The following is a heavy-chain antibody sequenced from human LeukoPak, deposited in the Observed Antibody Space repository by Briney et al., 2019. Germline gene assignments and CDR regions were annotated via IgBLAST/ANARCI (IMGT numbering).Heavy chain of an antibody. CDR1: GYSFTNYW. D-gene: IGHD1-26*01. CDR2: IYPGDSDT. V-gene: IGHV5-51*01. J-gene: IGHJ4*02. Sequence: GGSLKISCKGSGYSFTNYWIGWVRQMPGKGLEWMGIIYPGDSDTRYSPSFQGQVTISADKSIRIAYLQWTSLKASDTAMYYCARLDGSGSYPPYFDYWGQGTLVTVSS. CDR3: ARLDGSGSYPPYFDY.